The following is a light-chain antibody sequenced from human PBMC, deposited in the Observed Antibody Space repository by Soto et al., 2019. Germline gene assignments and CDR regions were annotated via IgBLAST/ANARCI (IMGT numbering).Light chain of an antibody. V-gene: IGKV3-20*01. J-gene: IGKJ1*01. CDR3: QQYGSSPQT. CDR1: QSVSSSY. CDR2: GAS. Sequence: EIVLTQSPGTLSLSPGERATLSCRASQSVSSSYLAWYQQKPGQAPSLLIYGASSRATGIPDRVSGSGSGTDFTLTISSLEPEDFAVYYCQQYGSSPQTFGQGTKVEIK.